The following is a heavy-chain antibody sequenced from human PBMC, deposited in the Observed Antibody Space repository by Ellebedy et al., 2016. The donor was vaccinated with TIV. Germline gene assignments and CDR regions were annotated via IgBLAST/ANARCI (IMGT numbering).Heavy chain of an antibody. CDR1: EFTFSSFA. Sequence: GGSLRLSXVASEFTFSSFAMHWVRQAPGKGLEWVAFIGYDGSTLYYSDSVKGRFTISRDNSNNTLYLQMNSLRPDDTAVYYCARDRWGFGELDPWGQGTQVTVSS. V-gene: IGHV3-30-3*01. CDR3: ARDRWGFGELDP. J-gene: IGHJ5*02. D-gene: IGHD3-10*01. CDR2: IGYDGSTL.